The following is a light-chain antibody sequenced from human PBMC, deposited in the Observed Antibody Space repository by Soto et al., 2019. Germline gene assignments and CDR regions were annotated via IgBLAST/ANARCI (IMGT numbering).Light chain of an antibody. Sequence: IRMTQSPSSLSASTGDRVTITCRASQDINSYLNWYQQKPGKAPKLLIYAASSLQSGVPSRFSGSGSGTDFTLTISSLQPGDFATYYCQQSYSTPRTFGQGTKVDI. CDR1: QDINSY. J-gene: IGKJ1*01. V-gene: IGKV1-39*01. CDR3: QQSYSTPRT. CDR2: AAS.